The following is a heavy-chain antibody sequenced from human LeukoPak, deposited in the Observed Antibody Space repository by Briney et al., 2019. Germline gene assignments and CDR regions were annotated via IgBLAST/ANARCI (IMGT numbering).Heavy chain of an antibody. CDR2: IYRGGYT. CDR3: AKERSLEIAVVGTIFDY. D-gene: IGHD6-19*01. Sequence: GGSLSLPCVASGFTVSSNYMRGVRQAPGKGLEGVAVIYRGGYTYQAESVKGRFTITRDNSKIMIYLEMSSLKAEDTAVYYCAKERSLEIAVVGTIFDYWGQGPLVIVSS. CDR1: GFTVSSNY. J-gene: IGHJ4*02. V-gene: IGHV3-66*01.